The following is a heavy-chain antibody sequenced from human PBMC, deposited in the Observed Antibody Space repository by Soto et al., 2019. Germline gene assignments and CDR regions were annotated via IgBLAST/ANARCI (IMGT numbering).Heavy chain of an antibody. Sequence: QVQLQESGPGLVKPSQTLSLTCTVSGGSISSAAYYWSWIRQHPGKGLEWIGYISHSGSTYYTPSLKSRVIISADTSKSQFSVNLTSVTPADTAVYYCAREYTYGSNFFDCWGQGALVTVSS. D-gene: IGHD5-18*01. CDR3: AREYTYGSNFFDC. V-gene: IGHV4-31*03. CDR2: ISHSGST. CDR1: GGSISSAAYY. J-gene: IGHJ4*02.